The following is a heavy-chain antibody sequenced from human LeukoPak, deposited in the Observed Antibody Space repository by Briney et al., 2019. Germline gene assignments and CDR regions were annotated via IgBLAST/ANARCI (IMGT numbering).Heavy chain of an antibody. CDR3: ANFDGDSQAFHI. Sequence: GGSLRLSCAASGFTFSSYWMSWVRQAPGKGLEWVANIKQDGSEKYYVDSVKGRFTISRDNAKNSLYLQMNSLKTEDTALYSCANFDGDSQAFHIWGQGTMVTVSS. CDR2: IKQDGSEK. D-gene: IGHD3-9*01. CDR1: GFTFSSYW. V-gene: IGHV3-7*01. J-gene: IGHJ3*02.